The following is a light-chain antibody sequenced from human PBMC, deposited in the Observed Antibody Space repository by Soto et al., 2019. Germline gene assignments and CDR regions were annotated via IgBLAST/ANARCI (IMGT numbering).Light chain of an antibody. CDR1: QNVSSY. CDR3: QQRSNWPPALT. V-gene: IGKV3-11*01. J-gene: IGKJ4*01. Sequence: EIVLTQSPGTLSLSPGERATLSCGASQNVSSYLAWYQQKPGQAPRLLIHAASNRPPGIPARFSGSGSGTDFTLTISSLQPEDFAIYYCQQRSNWPPALTFGGGTKVDIK. CDR2: AAS.